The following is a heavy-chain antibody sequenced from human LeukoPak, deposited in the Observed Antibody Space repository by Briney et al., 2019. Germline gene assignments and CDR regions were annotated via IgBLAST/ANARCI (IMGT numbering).Heavy chain of an antibody. CDR1: GFTFSSYS. J-gene: IGHJ5*02. V-gene: IGHV3-21*01. Sequence: PGGSLRLSCAASGFTFSSYSMNWVRQAPGKGLEWISSISSSSSYIYYADSVKGRFTISRDNAKNSLYLQMNSLRAEDTAVYYCVSTQDRIVVEGFDPWGQGTLVTVSS. CDR3: VSTQDRIVVEGFDP. CDR2: ISSSSSYI. D-gene: IGHD2-2*01.